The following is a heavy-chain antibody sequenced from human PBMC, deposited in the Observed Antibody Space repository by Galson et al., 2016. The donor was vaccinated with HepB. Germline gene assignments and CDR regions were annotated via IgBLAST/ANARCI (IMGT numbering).Heavy chain of an antibody. CDR1: DNTFSKDY. Sequence: SVKVSCKASDNTFSKDYIHWVRQAPGQGLQWLGTIHPSGAYTTYAQRLDGRVTMTRDTATNTVYMALRALTSTDTAVYYCARAGIDGVYCSGRSCSHFDYWGQGTLVSVSS. CDR3: ARAGIDGVYCSGRSCSHFDY. CDR2: IHPSGAYT. V-gene: IGHV1-46*01. D-gene: IGHD2-15*01. J-gene: IGHJ4*02.